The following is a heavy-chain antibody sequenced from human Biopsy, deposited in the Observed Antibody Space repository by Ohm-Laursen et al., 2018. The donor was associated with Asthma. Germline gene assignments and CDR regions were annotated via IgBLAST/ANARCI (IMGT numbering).Heavy chain of an antibody. CDR3: ARCQVGYSSGWSLLLKKIYYSGMDV. Sequence: SVKVSCKAPGGTFSNFAISWVRQAPGQGLEWLGGIKTVFGTTNYAQKFQGRVTITADESTSTAYMEVTRLRSEDTAIYYCARCQVGYSSGWSLLLKKIYYSGMDVWGQGTAVTVSS. V-gene: IGHV1-69*13. CDR2: IKTVFGTT. D-gene: IGHD6-19*01. J-gene: IGHJ6*02. CDR1: GGTFSNFA.